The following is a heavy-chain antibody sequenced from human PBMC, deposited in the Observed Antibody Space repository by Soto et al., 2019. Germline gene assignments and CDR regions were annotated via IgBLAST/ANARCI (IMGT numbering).Heavy chain of an antibody. CDR1: GFTFSSYA. CDR3: AKTGYSSALRGGENDY. Sequence: EVQLLESGGGLVQPGGSLRLSCAASGFTFSSYAMSWVRQAPGKGLEWVSAISGSGGSTYYADSVKGRFTISRDNSKNTLYLQMNSLRAEDTAVYYCAKTGYSSALRGGENDYWGQGTLVTVSS. V-gene: IGHV3-23*01. J-gene: IGHJ4*02. CDR2: ISGSGGST. D-gene: IGHD5-18*01.